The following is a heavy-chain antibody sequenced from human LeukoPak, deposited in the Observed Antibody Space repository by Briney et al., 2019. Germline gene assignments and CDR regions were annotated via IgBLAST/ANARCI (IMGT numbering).Heavy chain of an antibody. CDR1: GGTFSSYA. V-gene: IGHV1-69*13. CDR3: ASDGETYDILTGSFDY. Sequence: GASVKVSCKASGGTFSSYAISWVRQAPGQGLEWMGGIIPIFGTANYAQKFQGRVTITADESTSTAHMELSSLRSEDTAVYYCASDGETYDILTGSFDYWGQGTLVTVSS. D-gene: IGHD3-9*01. CDR2: IIPIFGTA. J-gene: IGHJ4*02.